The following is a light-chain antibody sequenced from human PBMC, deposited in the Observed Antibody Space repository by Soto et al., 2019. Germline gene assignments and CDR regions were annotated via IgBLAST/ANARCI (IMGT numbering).Light chain of an antibody. J-gene: IGLJ2*01. CDR3: QSYDSSLSAS. Sequence: QTVVTQPPSVSGAPGQRVTISCTGSSSNIGAGYDVHWYQQLPGTAPKLLIYGNSNRPSGVPDRFSGSKSGTSASLAITGLQAEDEADYYCQSYDSSLSASFDGGTQLTVL. V-gene: IGLV1-40*01. CDR1: SSNIGAGYD. CDR2: GNS.